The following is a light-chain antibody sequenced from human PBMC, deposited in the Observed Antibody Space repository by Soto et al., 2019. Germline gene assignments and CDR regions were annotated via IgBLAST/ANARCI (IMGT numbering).Light chain of an antibody. CDR2: DVT. J-gene: IGLJ2*01. CDR3: SSYTSDTTLDVV. CDR1: SSDVGGYNY. Sequence: QSALTQPASASGSPGQSITISCTGTSSDVGGYNYVSWYQQHPGEAPKLIIYDVTNRPSGVFNRFSGSKSGNTASLTISGLQAEDEADYYCSSYTSDTTLDVVFGGGTKVTVL. V-gene: IGLV2-14*03.